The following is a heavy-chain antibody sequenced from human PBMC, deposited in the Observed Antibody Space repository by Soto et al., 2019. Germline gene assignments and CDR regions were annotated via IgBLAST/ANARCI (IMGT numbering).Heavy chain of an antibody. CDR2: INSDGSST. D-gene: IGHD5-18*01. CDR3: ARGAPLWIPSAYHSNWFDP. CDR1: GFTFRSYA. J-gene: IGHJ5*02. V-gene: IGHV3-74*01. Sequence: GGSLRLSCSASGFTFRSYAMSWVRQAPGKGLEWVSRINSDGSSTSYADSVKGRFTISRGNAKNTLYLQMNSLRAEDTAVYYCARGAPLWIPSAYHSNWFDPWGQGTLVTVSS.